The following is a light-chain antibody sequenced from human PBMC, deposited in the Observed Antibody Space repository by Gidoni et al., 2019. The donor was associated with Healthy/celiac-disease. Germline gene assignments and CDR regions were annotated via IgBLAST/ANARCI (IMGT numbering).Light chain of an antibody. CDR2: GAS. CDR3: KQYGRSTWT. V-gene: IGKV3-20*01. Sequence: ILLTQSPGTLSLSPGERATLSCRASQSVSSSYLAWYQQKPGQAPRLLIYGASSRATGIPDRFSGSGSGTDFTLTISRLEPEDVAVYYCKQYGRSTWTFGQGTKVEIK. CDR1: QSVSSSY. J-gene: IGKJ1*01.